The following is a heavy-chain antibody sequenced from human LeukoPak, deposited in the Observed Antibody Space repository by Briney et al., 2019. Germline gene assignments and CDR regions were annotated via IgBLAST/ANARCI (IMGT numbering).Heavy chain of an antibody. Sequence: SETLSLTCAVSGVSISNYYLSWIRQPPGKGLEWIGHIYFVGNTNYNASLKSRVTISLDTSKNHFSLKLTSVTAADTAIYYCATKKTTPRSGFDYWGQGTLVTVSS. D-gene: IGHD6-25*01. V-gene: IGHV4-59*01. CDR2: IYFVGNT. CDR3: ATKKTTPRSGFDY. CDR1: GVSISNYY. J-gene: IGHJ4*02.